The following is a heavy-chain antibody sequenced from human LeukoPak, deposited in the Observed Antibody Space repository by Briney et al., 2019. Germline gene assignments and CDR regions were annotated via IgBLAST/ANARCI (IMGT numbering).Heavy chain of an antibody. CDR1: GGSISSSSYY. CDR3: ARDTSPFDH. CDR2: IYYTGST. J-gene: IGHJ4*02. Sequence: SETLSLTCTVSGGSISSSSYYWGWIRQPPGKGLEWIGSIYYTGSTYYNPSLKSRVTISVDTSKNQFSLKVTPVTAADTAVYYCARDTSPFDHWGQGTLVTVSS. V-gene: IGHV4-39*07. D-gene: IGHD3-16*01.